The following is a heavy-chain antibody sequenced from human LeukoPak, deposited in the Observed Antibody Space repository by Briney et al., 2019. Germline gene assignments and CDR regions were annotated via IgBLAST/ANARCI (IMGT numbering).Heavy chain of an antibody. V-gene: IGHV4-38-2*02. CDR1: GYSIHSGYY. CDR3: ARDGGARGYSFIRGQNAFDI. D-gene: IGHD5-18*01. CDR2: IYHSGST. J-gene: IGHJ3*02. Sequence: SETLSLTRIVSGYSIHSGYYWGWVRQPPGKGLEWIGSIYHSGSTYYNPSLKSRVTISVDTSKNQFSLNLSSVTAEDTAVYYCARDGGARGYSFIRGQNAFDIWGQGTMVTVSS.